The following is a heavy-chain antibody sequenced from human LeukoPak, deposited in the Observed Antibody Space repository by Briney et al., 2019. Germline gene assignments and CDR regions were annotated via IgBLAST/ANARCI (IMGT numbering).Heavy chain of an antibody. CDR3: ARTYYYDSSGYDHPYYFDY. CDR2: INWNGGST. Sequence: PGGSLTLSCAASGFTFDDYGMSWVRQAPGKGLEWVSCINWNGGSTGYADSVKGRFTISRDNAKNSLYLQMNSLRAEDTALYYCARTYYYDSSGYDHPYYFDYWGQGTLVTVSS. CDR1: GFTFDDYG. V-gene: IGHV3-20*04. D-gene: IGHD3-22*01. J-gene: IGHJ4*02.